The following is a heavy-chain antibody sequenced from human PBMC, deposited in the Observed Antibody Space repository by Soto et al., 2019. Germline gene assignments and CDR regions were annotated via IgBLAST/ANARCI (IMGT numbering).Heavy chain of an antibody. CDR2: IIPIFGTA. CDR3: ARDVIAAAGTAG. J-gene: IGHJ4*02. V-gene: IGHV1-69*12. Sequence: QVQLVQSGAEVKKPGSSVKVSCKASGGTFSSYAISWVRQAPGQGLEWMGGIIPIFGTANYAQKFQGRVTIXADXSTSTAYMELSSLRSEETAVYYCARDVIAAAGTAGWGQGTLVTVSS. D-gene: IGHD6-13*01. CDR1: GGTFSSYA.